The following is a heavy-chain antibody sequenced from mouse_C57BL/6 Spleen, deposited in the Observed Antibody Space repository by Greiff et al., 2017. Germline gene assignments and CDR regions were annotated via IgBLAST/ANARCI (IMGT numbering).Heavy chain of an antibody. CDR3: TSEEDGCYVGY. J-gene: IGHJ2*01. CDR2: IYPRSGNT. Sequence: VQLVESGAELARPGASVKLSCKASGYTFTSYGISWVKQRTGQGLEWIGEIYPRSGNTYYNEKFKGKATLTADKSSSTAYMELRSLTSEDSAVYFCTSEEDGCYVGYWGQGTTLTVSS. CDR1: GYTFTSYG. D-gene: IGHD2-3*01. V-gene: IGHV1-81*01.